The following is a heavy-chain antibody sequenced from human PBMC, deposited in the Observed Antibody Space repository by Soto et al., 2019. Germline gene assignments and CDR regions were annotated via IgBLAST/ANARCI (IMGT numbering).Heavy chain of an antibody. Sequence: QVQLVESGGGMVQPGRSLRLSCVASGFSISSYGMHWVRQAPGKGLEWVAITWYDGSNEYYADSVKGQFTISRDNSNNTLYLQMNSLRADDTALYYCAREPILGQQWLVHWFDPLGQGTLVTVSS. CDR2: TWYDGSNE. D-gene: IGHD6-19*01. V-gene: IGHV3-33*01. CDR3: AREPILGQQWLVHWFDP. CDR1: GFSISSYG. J-gene: IGHJ5*02.